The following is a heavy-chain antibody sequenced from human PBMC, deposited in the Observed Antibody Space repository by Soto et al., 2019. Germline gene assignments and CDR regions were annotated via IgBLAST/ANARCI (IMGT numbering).Heavy chain of an antibody. J-gene: IGHJ4*02. CDR2: IWYDGSNK. D-gene: IGHD6-19*01. V-gene: IGHV3-33*01. Sequence: WGSLRLSCAASGFTFVSYGIHWVRHSPFKGLEWVAVIWYDGSNKYYAESVKGRFTISRDNSKNTLYLQMNNLRAEDTAVYYCARDSHVGSGWQLTADYWGQGTLVTVSS. CDR3: ARDSHVGSGWQLTADY. CDR1: GFTFVSYG.